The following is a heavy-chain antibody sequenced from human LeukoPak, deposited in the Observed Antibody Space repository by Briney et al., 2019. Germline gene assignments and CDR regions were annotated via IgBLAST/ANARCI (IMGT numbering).Heavy chain of an antibody. J-gene: IGHJ3*02. V-gene: IGHV1-24*01. CDR2: FDPEDGET. CDR1: GYTLTELS. Sequence: ASVTVSCKVSGYTLTELSMHLVRQAPGKGLEWMGGFDPEDGETIYAQKFQGRVTMTEDTSTDTAYMELSSLRSEDTAVYYCATDLSGSYAFDIWGQGTMVTVSS. D-gene: IGHD3-10*01. CDR3: ATDLSGSYAFDI.